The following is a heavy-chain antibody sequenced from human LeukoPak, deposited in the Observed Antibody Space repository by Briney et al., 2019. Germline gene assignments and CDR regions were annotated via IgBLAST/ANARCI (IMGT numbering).Heavy chain of an antibody. V-gene: IGHV4-34*01. CDR3: ARASRADWLSYKRAFDI. CDR2: VNHSGST. CDR1: GGSFSGYY. D-gene: IGHD3-9*01. J-gene: IGHJ3*02. Sequence: PSETLSLTCAVYGGSFSGYYWSWIRQPPGKGLEWIGEVNHSGSTNYNPSLKSRVTISVDTSKNQFSLKLSSVTAADTAVYYCARASRADWLSYKRAFDIWGQGTMVTVSS.